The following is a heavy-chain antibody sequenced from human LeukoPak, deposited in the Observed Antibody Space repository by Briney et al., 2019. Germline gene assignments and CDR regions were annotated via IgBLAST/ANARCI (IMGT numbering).Heavy chain of an antibody. V-gene: IGHV3-30-3*01. CDR1: GFTFSSYA. Sequence: GGSLRLSCAASGFTFSSYAMHWVRQAPGMGLEWVAVISYDGSNKYYADSVKGRFTISRDNSKNTLYLQMNSLRAEDTAVYYCARDRKGIIRYYFDYWGQGTLVTVSS. CDR3: ARDRKGIIRYYFDY. J-gene: IGHJ4*02. CDR2: ISYDGSNK. D-gene: IGHD3-10*01.